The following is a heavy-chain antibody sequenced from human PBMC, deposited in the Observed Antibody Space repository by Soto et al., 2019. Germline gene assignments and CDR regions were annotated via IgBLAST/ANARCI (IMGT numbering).Heavy chain of an antibody. CDR3: AQYDGSAIKGYFDY. V-gene: IGHV4-31*03. Sequence: PSETLSLTSTVSGGSISSGAYYWTWIRRHPGKGLEWIGYINYSGTTYYNPSLKSRLTLSVDTSKNQFSLKLSSVTVSDTAVYFCAQYDGSAIKGYFDYWGQGIMVTVSS. CDR2: INYSGTT. CDR1: GGSISSGAYY. D-gene: IGHD3-22*01. J-gene: IGHJ4*02.